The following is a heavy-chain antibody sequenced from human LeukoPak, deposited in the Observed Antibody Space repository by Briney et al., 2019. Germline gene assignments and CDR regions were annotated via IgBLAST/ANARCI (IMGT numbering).Heavy chain of an antibody. Sequence: PGGSLRLSCAAFGFTFSSYSMNWVRQAPGKGLEWVSSISSSSSYICYADSVKGRFTISRDNAKNSLYLQMNSLRAEDTAVYYCARQYCSGGSCYVDAFDIWGQGTMVTVSS. V-gene: IGHV3-21*01. CDR3: ARQYCSGGSCYVDAFDI. CDR2: ISSSSSYI. D-gene: IGHD2-15*01. CDR1: GFTFSSYS. J-gene: IGHJ3*02.